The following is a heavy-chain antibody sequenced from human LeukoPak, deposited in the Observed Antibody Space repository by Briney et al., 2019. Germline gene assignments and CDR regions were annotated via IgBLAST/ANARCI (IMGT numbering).Heavy chain of an antibody. Sequence: SETLSLTCTVSGGSISTGGYYWSWIRQPPGKGLEWIGYISYSGGTYYNPSLKSRVTISADTSKNQFSLKLSSVTAADTAVYYCARDRWYFDYWGQGTLVTVSS. J-gene: IGHJ4*02. V-gene: IGHV4-30-4*02. CDR2: ISYSGGT. D-gene: IGHD4-23*01. CDR3: ARDRWYFDY. CDR1: GGSISTGGYY.